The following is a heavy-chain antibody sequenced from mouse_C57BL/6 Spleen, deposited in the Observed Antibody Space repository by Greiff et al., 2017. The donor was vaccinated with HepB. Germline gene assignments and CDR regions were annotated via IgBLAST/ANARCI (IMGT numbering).Heavy chain of an antibody. CDR3: ASYDYAFAY. Sequence: QVQLQQPGAELVMPGASVKLSCKASGYTFTSYWMHWVKQRPGQGLEWIGEIDPSDSYTNYNQKFKGKSTLTVDKSSSTAYMQLSNLTSEDSAVYYCASYDYAFAYWGQGTLVTVSA. CDR1: GYTFTSYW. D-gene: IGHD2-4*01. V-gene: IGHV1-69*01. CDR2: IDPSDSYT. J-gene: IGHJ3*01.